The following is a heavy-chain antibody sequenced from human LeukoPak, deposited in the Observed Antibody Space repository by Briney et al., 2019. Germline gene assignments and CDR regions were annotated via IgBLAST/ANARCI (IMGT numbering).Heavy chain of an antibody. V-gene: IGHV4-39*01. J-gene: IGHJ4*02. CDR2: IYYSGST. CDR3: ARHRRGWSFDY. D-gene: IGHD6-19*01. CDR1: GGSMSSSSYY. Sequence: SETLSLTCTVSGGSMSSSSYYWGWIRQPPGKGLEWIGSIYYSGSTYYNPSLKSRVTISVDTSKNQFSLKLSSVTAAVTAVYYCARHRRGWSFDYWGQGTLVTVSS.